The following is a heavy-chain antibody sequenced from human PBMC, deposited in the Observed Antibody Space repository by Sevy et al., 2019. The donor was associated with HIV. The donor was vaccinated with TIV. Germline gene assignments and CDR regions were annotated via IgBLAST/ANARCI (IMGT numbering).Heavy chain of an antibody. Sequence: ASVKVSCKVSGYTLTELSMHWVRQAPGKGLEWMGGFDPEDGETIYAQKFQGRVTMTEDTSTDTAYMELSSLRSEDTAVYYCASLGGGPENNWFDPWGQGTLVTVSS. D-gene: IGHD2-15*01. CDR3: ASLGGGPENNWFDP. CDR2: FDPEDGET. J-gene: IGHJ5*02. CDR1: GYTLTELS. V-gene: IGHV1-24*01.